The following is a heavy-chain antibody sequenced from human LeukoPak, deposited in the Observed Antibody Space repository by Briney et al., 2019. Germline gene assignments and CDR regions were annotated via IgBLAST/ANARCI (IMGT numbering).Heavy chain of an antibody. CDR1: GFTFSSYS. CDR3: ARGPSGYHNT. J-gene: IGHJ4*02. D-gene: IGHD5-12*01. Sequence: GGSLRLSCAASGFTFSSYSMTWVRQAPGKGLQWVSVISGSGFSTYYADSVKGRFTISRDNSKNTLYLQMNSLRAEDTAVYYCARGPSGYHNTGGQGTLVTVSS. V-gene: IGHV3-23*01. CDR2: ISGSGFST.